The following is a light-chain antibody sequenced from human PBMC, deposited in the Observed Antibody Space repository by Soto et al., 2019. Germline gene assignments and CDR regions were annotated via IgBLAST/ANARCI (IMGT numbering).Light chain of an antibody. J-gene: IGKJ4*01. V-gene: IGKV4-1*01. CDR2: WAS. Sequence: DIVITQSPDSLAVSLGERATINCKSSQSVLYSSNNKNYLAWYQQKAGQPPKLLIYWASTRESGVPDRCSGSGAGTDFTLTISSLRAEDVAVYHCQQYYTTPAPSFGGGTKVEIK. CDR3: QQYYTTPAPS. CDR1: QSVLYSSNNKNY.